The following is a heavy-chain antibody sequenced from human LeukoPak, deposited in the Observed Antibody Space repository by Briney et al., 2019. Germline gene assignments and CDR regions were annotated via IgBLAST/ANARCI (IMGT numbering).Heavy chain of an antibody. CDR2: ISWNSGSI. V-gene: IGHV3-9*01. Sequence: GGSLRLSCAASGSTFDDYAMHWVRQAPGKGLEWVSGISWNSGSIGYADSVKGRFTIFRDNAKNSLYLQMNSLRAEDTALYYCAKDRYYDFWSGSNWSDPWGQGTLVTVSS. CDR3: AKDRYYDFWSGSNWSDP. D-gene: IGHD3-3*01. J-gene: IGHJ5*02. CDR1: GSTFDDYA.